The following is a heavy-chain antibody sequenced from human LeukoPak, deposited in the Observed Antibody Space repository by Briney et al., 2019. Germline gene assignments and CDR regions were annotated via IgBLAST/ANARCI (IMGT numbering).Heavy chain of an antibody. CDR3: IVFGDSNH. J-gene: IGHJ5*02. CDR2: IRTSGDT. D-gene: IGHD4-17*01. Sequence: GGSLRLSCAASGLTGSHNYVSWVRQAPGKGLEWVSAIRTSGDTCYADSVEGRFTISRDTSKNTQYLQINSLRVEDTAVYYCIVFGDSNHWGQGTLVTVSS. CDR1: GLTGSHNY. V-gene: IGHV3-53*01.